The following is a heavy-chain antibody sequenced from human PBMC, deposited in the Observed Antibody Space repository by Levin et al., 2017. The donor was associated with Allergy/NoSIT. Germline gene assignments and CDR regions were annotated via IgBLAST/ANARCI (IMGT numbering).Heavy chain of an antibody. Sequence: GGSLRLSCAASGFTFSSYGMHWVRQAPGKGLEWVAVISYDGSNKYYADSVKGRFTISRDNSKNTLYLQMNSLRAEDTAVYYCAKDAVGVDTAMAWNVYGMDGWGQGTTVTVSS. CDR2: ISYDGSNK. V-gene: IGHV3-30*18. J-gene: IGHJ6*02. CDR1: GFTFSSYG. D-gene: IGHD5-18*01. CDR3: AKDAVGVDTAMAWNVYGMDG.